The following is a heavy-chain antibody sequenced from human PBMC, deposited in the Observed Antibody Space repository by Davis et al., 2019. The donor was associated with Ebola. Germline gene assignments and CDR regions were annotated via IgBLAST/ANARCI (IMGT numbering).Heavy chain of an antibody. V-gene: IGHV3-7*01. CDR3: ARGPSTGNSFSY. CDR2: IKQDGSEK. CDR1: GFTFSSYW. D-gene: IGHD6-13*01. J-gene: IGHJ4*02. Sequence: GESLKISCAASGFTFSSYWMSWVRQAPGKGLEWVANIKQDGSEKYYVDSVEGRITISRDNAKNSLYLQMNSLRAEDTAVYYCARGPSTGNSFSYWGQGTLVTVSS.